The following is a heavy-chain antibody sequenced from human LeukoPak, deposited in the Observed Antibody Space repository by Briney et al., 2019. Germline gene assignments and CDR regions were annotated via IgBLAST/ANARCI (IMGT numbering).Heavy chain of an antibody. CDR3: AKDLLEWFGELELDY. CDR1: GFTFSSYG. D-gene: IGHD3-10*01. Sequence: PGGSLRLSCAASGFTFSSYGMHWVRQAPGKGLEWVAVISYDGSNKYYADSVKGRFTISRDNSKNTLYLQMNSLRAEDTAVYYCAKDLLEWFGELELDYWGQGTLVTVSS. CDR2: ISYDGSNK. J-gene: IGHJ4*02. V-gene: IGHV3-30*18.